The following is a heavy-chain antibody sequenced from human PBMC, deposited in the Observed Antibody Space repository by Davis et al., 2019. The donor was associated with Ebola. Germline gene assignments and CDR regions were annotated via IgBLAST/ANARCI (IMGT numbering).Heavy chain of an antibody. CDR3: ARNVVVVAATRIDP. D-gene: IGHD2-15*01. V-gene: IGHV1-69*13. J-gene: IGHJ5*02. Sequence: SVKVSCKASGGTFSSYAISWVRQAPGQGLEWMGGIIPIFGTANYAQKFQGRVTITADESTSTAYMELRSLRSDDTAVYYCARNVVVVAATRIDPWGQGTLVTVSS. CDR2: IIPIFGTA. CDR1: GGTFSSYA.